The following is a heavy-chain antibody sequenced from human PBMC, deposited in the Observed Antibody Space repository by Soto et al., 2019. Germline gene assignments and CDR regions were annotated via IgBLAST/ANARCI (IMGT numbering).Heavy chain of an antibody. Sequence: SETLSLTCTVSGGSISSYYWSWIRQPPGKGLEWIGYIYYSGSTNYNPSLKSRVTISVDTSKNQFSLKLSSVTAADTAVYYCAREGRLHWFESWGQGTLVTVS. CDR2: IYYSGST. CDR3: AREGRLHWFES. J-gene: IGHJ5*01. V-gene: IGHV4-59*01. CDR1: GGSISSYY.